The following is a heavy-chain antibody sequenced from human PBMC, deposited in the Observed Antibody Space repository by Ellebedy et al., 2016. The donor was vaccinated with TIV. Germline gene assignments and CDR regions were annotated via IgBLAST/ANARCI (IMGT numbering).Heavy chain of an antibody. CDR2: ISDDGTSE. CDR3: AVSRWAAAGLYYFDF. Sequence: GESLKISCAASGFTFSYYALHWVRQAPGPGLERVAVISDDGTSEHYGDSVKGRFTIYRDNSKNTLYMKMNSLRVEDTAVYYCAVSRWAAAGLYYFDFWGQGTLVTVSS. D-gene: IGHD6-13*01. J-gene: IGHJ4*02. V-gene: IGHV3-30-3*01. CDR1: GFTFSYYA.